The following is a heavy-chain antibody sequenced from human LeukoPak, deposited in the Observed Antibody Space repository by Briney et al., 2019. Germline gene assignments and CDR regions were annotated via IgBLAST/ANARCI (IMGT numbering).Heavy chain of an antibody. D-gene: IGHD6-19*01. CDR1: GGSISSSSYY. V-gene: IGHV4-39*07. J-gene: IGHJ4*02. CDR3: ARARAVAGDYYFDY. CDR2: IYYSGST. Sequence: PSETLSLTCTVSGGSISSSSYYWGWIRQPPGKGLEWIGGIYYSGSTYYNSSLKSRVTISVDTSKNQFSLKLSSVTAADTAVYYCARARAVAGDYYFDYWGQGTLVTVSS.